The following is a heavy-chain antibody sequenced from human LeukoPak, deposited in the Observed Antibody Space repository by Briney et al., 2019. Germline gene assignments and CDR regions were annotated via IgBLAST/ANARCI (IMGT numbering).Heavy chain of an antibody. D-gene: IGHD3-3*01. V-gene: IGHV3-23*01. CDR2: ISGSGGST. Sequence: PGGSLRLSCAASGFTLSSYAMSWVRQAPGKGLEWVSAISGSGGSTYYADSVKGRFTISRDNSKNTLYLQMNSLRAEDTAVYYCAKRLRTIFGPIGDYFDYWGQGTLVTVSS. CDR3: AKRLRTIFGPIGDYFDY. CDR1: GFTLSSYA. J-gene: IGHJ4*02.